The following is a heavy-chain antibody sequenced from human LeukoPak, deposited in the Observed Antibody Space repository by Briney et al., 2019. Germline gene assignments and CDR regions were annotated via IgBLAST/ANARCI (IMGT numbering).Heavy chain of an antibody. CDR3: AKTYYYDPFDY. CDR1: GGSISNSGYY. V-gene: IGHV4-39*01. Sequence: PSETLSLTCTVSGGSISNSGYYWGWIRQPPGKGLEWIGNIYYSGSTYYNPSLESRVTISVDTSKNQFSLKLSAVTAADTAVYYCAKTYYYDPFDYWGQGTLVTVSS. J-gene: IGHJ4*02. D-gene: IGHD3-22*01. CDR2: IYYSGST.